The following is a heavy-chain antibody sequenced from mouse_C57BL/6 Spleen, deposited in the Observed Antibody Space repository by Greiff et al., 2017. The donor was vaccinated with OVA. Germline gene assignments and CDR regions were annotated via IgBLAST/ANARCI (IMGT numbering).Heavy chain of an antibody. CDR2: IYPSDSET. Sequence: QVQLQQSGAELVRPGSSVKLSCKASGYTFTSYWMDWVKQRPGQGLEWIGNIYPSDSETHYNQKFKDKATLTVDKSSSTAYMQLSSLTSEDSAVYYCARGLLRYYSFDYWGQGTTLTVSA. J-gene: IGHJ2*01. D-gene: IGHD1-1*01. CDR3: ARGLLRYYSFDY. CDR1: GYTFTSYW. V-gene: IGHV1-61*01.